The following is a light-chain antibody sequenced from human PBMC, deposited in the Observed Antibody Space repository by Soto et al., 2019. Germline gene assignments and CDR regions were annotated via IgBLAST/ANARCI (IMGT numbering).Light chain of an antibody. CDR1: SSNIGSNY. CDR2: RSN. J-gene: IGLJ2*01. V-gene: IGLV1-47*01. CDR3: AAWDDSLRGPV. Sequence: QAVVTQPPSASGTPGQRVTISCSGSSSNIGSNYVYWYQQLPGTAPKVLIYRSNQRPSGVPDRFSGSKSGTSASLAISGLRSEDEADYYCAAWDDSLRGPVFGGGTKLTVL.